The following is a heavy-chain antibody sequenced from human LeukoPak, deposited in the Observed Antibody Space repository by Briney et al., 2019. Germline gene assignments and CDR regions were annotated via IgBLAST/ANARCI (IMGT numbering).Heavy chain of an antibody. CDR1: GYTFTADY. D-gene: IGHD3-22*01. J-gene: IGHJ4*02. CDR2: ISSYNGNT. V-gene: IGHV1-18*04. Sequence: GASVKVSCKASGYTFTADYIHWVRRAPGQGLEWMGWISSYNGNTNYAQKVQGRVTMTTDTSTRTAYMELRSLRSDDTAVYYCARTVSDYDSSGYYPDFDYWGQGTLVTVSS. CDR3: ARTVSDYDSSGYYPDFDY.